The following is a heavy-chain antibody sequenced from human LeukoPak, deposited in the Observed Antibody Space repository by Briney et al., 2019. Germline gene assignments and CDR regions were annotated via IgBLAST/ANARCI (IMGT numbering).Heavy chain of an antibody. Sequence: PGGSLRLSCAASGFTFSSYGMHWVRQAPGKGLEWVAVISYDGSNKYYADSVKGRFTISRDNAKNSLYLQMNSLRAEDTAVYYCASGSEVITHYWGQGTLVTVSS. D-gene: IGHD3-10*01. CDR2: ISYDGSNK. V-gene: IGHV3-30*03. CDR1: GFTFSSYG. CDR3: ASGSEVITHY. J-gene: IGHJ4*02.